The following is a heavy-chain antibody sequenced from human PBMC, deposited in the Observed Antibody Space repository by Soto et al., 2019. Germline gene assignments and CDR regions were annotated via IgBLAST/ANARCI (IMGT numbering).Heavy chain of an antibody. Sequence: PGGSLRLSCAASGFAFDDSAMHWVRQAPGNGLEWVSGISWNSATIGYVDSVKVRFTISRDNAKNSQYLQMKSLRAEDSAFYYCAKDINRDVVVLTTAIFLGVGMDVLGQGTMVTVSS. D-gene: IGHD3-22*01. J-gene: IGHJ6*02. CDR2: ISWNSATI. CDR1: GFAFDDSA. V-gene: IGHV3-9*01. CDR3: AKDINRDVVVLTTAIFLGVGMDV.